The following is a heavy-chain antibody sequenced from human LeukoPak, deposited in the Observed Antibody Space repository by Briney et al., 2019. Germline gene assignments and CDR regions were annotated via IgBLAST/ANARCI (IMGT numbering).Heavy chain of an antibody. CDR3: ARGVVRYSYANDAFDI. CDR2: INAGNGNT. CDR1: GYTFTSYA. V-gene: IGHV1-3*01. Sequence: ASVKVSCKASGYTFTSYAMHWVRQAPGQRLEWMGWINAGNGNTKYSQKFQGRVTITRDTSASTAYMELSSLRSEDTAVYYCARGVVRYSYANDAFDIWGQGTMVTASS. J-gene: IGHJ3*02. D-gene: IGHD5-18*01.